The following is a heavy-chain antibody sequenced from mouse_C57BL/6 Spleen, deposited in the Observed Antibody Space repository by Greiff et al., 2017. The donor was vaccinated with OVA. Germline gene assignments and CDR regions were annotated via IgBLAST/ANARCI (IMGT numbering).Heavy chain of an antibody. D-gene: IGHD1-1*01. CDR3: ARFGYGRPMDY. CDR1: GYTFTSYW. J-gene: IGHJ4*01. V-gene: IGHV1-55*01. CDR2: IYPGSGST. Sequence: VQLQQPGAELVKPGASVKMSCKASGYTFTSYWITWVKPRPGQGLEWIGDIYPGSGSTNYNEKFKSKATLTVDTSSSTAYMQLSSLTSEDSAVYYCARFGYGRPMDYWGQGTSVTVSS.